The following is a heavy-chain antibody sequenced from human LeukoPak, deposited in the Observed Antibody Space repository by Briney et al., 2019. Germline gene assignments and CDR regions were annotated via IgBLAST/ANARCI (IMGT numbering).Heavy chain of an antibody. D-gene: IGHD3-10*01. Sequence: ASVKVSCKASGYTFTSYYMHWVRQALGQGLEWMGIINPSGGSTSYAQKFQGRVTMTRDTSTSTVYMELSSLRSEDTAVYYCARLAMVRGEGKTYYFDYWGQGTLVTVSS. CDR3: ARLAMVRGEGKTYYFDY. J-gene: IGHJ4*02. CDR1: GYTFTSYY. V-gene: IGHV1-46*01. CDR2: INPSGGST.